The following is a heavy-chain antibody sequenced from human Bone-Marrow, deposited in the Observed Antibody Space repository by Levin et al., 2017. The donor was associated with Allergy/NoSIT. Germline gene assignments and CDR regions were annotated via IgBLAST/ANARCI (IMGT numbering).Heavy chain of an antibody. CDR3: ARGFVFSSGWYDNFDY. CDR1: GYTFTGYY. CDR2: INPNSGGT. J-gene: IGHJ4*02. D-gene: IGHD6-19*01. V-gene: IGHV1-2*02. Sequence: GESLKISCKASGYTFTGYYMHWVRQAPGQGLEWMGWINPNSGGTNYAQKFQGRVTMTRDTSISTAYMELSRLRSDDTAVYYCARGFVFSSGWYDNFDYWGQGTLVTVSS.